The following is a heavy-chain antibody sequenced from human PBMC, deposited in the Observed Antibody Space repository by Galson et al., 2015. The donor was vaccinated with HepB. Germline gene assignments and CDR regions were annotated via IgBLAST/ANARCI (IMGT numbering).Heavy chain of an antibody. J-gene: IGHJ6*02. D-gene: IGHD3-22*01. Sequence: SLRLSCAASGFTFSDYYMSWIRQAPGKGLEWVSYISSSGSTIYYADSVKGRFTISRDNAKNSLYLQMNSLRAEDTAVYYCARDRPYYYDPTLSYGMDVWGQGTTVTVSS. CDR1: GFTFSDYY. CDR3: ARDRPYYYDPTLSYGMDV. V-gene: IGHV3-11*01. CDR2: ISSSGSTI.